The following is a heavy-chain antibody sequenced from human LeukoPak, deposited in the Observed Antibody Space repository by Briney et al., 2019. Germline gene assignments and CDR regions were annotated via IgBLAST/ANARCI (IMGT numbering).Heavy chain of an antibody. CDR2: INPNSGGT. J-gene: IGHJ4*02. V-gene: IGHV1-2*02. D-gene: IGHD4-17*01. CDR3: ARRLRAGSDY. CDR1: GYTFTGYH. Sequence: GASVKVSFKASGYTFTGYHMHWVRQAPGQGLEWMGWINPNSGGTNYAQKFQGRVTMTRDTSISTAYMELRSLRSDDTAVYYCARRLRAGSDYWGQGTLVTVSS.